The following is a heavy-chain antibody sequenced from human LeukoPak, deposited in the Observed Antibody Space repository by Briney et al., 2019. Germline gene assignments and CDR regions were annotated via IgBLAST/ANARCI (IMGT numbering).Heavy chain of an antibody. CDR2: IYYSGSA. CDR1: GASISSSSYY. Sequence: SETLSLTCTVSGASISSSSYYWGRIRQPPGKGLEWIGSIYYSGSAYYNPSLKSRVTISVDTSKNQFSLKLSSVTATDTAVYYCARQDYDILTGYYPFDYWGQGTLVTVSS. D-gene: IGHD3-9*01. J-gene: IGHJ4*02. V-gene: IGHV4-39*01. CDR3: ARQDYDILTGYYPFDY.